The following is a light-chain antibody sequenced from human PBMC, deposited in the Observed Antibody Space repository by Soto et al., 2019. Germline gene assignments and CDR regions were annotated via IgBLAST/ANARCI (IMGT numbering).Light chain of an antibody. V-gene: IGKV3-15*01. CDR3: QQRNVWPPIT. CDR2: GAS. CDR1: QSVSSSY. Sequence: DIVMTQSPATLSVSPCERATLSCRASQSVSSSYLAWYQQKPGQAPRLLIYGASTRATGIPARFSGSGSGTEFTLTINNLEPEDFAVYYCQQRNVWPPITFGQGTQLEIK. J-gene: IGKJ5*01.